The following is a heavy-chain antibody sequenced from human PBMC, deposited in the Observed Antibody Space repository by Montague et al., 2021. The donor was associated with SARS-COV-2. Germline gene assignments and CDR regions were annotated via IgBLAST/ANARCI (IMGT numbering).Heavy chain of an antibody. J-gene: IGHJ4*02. Sequence: SLRPSCAASGFTFSDYYMTWIRQAPGKGLEWVSYISDSGYTIYYADSVKGRFTISRDNAKNSLYLQMNSLRAEDTAMYYCAKDAKAIAYWGQGTLVTVSS. D-gene: IGHD1-26*01. CDR2: ISDSGYTI. V-gene: IGHV3-11*01. CDR3: AKDAKAIAY. CDR1: GFTFSDYY.